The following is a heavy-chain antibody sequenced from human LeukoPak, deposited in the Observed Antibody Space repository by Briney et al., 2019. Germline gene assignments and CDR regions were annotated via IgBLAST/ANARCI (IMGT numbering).Heavy chain of an antibody. CDR3: ARYDSSGYSLYYFDY. CDR2: IYYSGST. V-gene: IGHV4-59*01. J-gene: IGHJ4*02. D-gene: IGHD3-22*01. Sequence: TSETLSLTCTVSGGSISSYYWSWIRQPPGKGLEWIGCIYYSGSTDYNPSLKSRVTISLDTSKNQFSLKLSSVTAADTAVYYCARYDSSGYSLYYFDYWGQGTLVTVSS. CDR1: GGSISSYY.